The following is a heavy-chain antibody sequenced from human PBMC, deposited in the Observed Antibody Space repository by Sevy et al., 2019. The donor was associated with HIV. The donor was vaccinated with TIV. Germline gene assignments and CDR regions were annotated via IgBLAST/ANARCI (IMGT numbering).Heavy chain of an antibody. CDR3: ARDVGGQEDIVVVPAAYNY. Sequence: GGSLRLSCAASGFTFSSYSMNWVRQAPGKGLEWVSSISSSSSYIYYADSVKGRFTISRDNAKNSLYLQMNSLRAEDTAVYYCARDVGGQEDIVVVPAAYNYWGQGTLVTVSS. J-gene: IGHJ4*02. CDR1: GFTFSSYS. CDR2: ISSSSSYI. D-gene: IGHD2-2*01. V-gene: IGHV3-21*01.